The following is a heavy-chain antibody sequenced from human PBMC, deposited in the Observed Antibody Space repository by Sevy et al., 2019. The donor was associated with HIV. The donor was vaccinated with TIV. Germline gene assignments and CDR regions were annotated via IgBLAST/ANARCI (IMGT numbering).Heavy chain of an antibody. J-gene: IGHJ4*02. CDR3: ARERRITIFGVVFDY. CDR1: GYTFTSYG. V-gene: IGHV1-18*01. CDR2: ISAYNGNT. D-gene: IGHD3-3*01. Sequence: ASVKVCCKASGYTFTSYGISWVRQAPGQGLEWMGWISAYNGNTNYAQKLQGRVTMTTDTSTSTAYMELRSLRSDDTAVYYCARERRITIFGVVFDYRGQGTLVTVSS.